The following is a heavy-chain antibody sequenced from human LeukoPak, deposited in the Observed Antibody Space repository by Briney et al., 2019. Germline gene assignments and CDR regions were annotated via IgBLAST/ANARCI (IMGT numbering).Heavy chain of an antibody. Sequence: GGSLRLSCAASGFTFSSYGMHWVRQAPGKGLEWVAVISYDGSNKYYADSVKGRFTISRDKSKSTLNLQMSSLRGEDTAIYYCAKDSTTAPLELWGQGTLVTVSS. V-gene: IGHV3-30*18. J-gene: IGHJ4*02. CDR1: GFTFSSYG. CDR3: AKDSTTAPLEL. D-gene: IGHD1/OR15-1a*01. CDR2: ISYDGSNK.